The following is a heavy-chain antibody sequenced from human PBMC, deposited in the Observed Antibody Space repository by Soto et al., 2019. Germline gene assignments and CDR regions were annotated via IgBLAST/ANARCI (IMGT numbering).Heavy chain of an antibody. D-gene: IGHD1-26*01. V-gene: IGHV3-21*06. J-gene: IGHJ5*02. CDR1: TFSMYS. Sequence: ESGGGLVKPGGSLSLSCTFTFSMYSMNWVRQAPGKGLEWVASISSGSAYIKYAESVKGRFTISRDNAKNSLHLQMNSLRAEDTAIYHCARDQGGSYDSWFDPWGQGTLVTVSS. CDR2: ISSGSAYI. CDR3: ARDQGGSYDSWFDP.